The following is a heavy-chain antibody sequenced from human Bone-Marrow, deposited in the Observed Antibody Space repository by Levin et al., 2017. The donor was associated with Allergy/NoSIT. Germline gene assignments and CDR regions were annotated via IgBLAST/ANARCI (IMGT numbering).Heavy chain of an antibody. CDR2: IMPIIGTA. V-gene: IGHV1-69*13. Sequence: SVKVSCKASGGTFSTYTISWVRQAPGQGLEWMGGIMPIIGTANYAQKFQGRVTINADESTTTAYMELSSLRAEDTAVYYCARAEIGSSGLFDYWGQGTLVTVSS. D-gene: IGHD6-19*01. J-gene: IGHJ4*02. CDR3: ARAEIGSSGLFDY. CDR1: GGTFSTYT.